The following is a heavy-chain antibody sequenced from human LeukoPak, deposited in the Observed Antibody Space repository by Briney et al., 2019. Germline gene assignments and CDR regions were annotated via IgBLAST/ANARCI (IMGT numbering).Heavy chain of an antibody. CDR3: ARRRYYDSSGYSLDY. V-gene: IGHV1-69*13. Sequence: SVKVSCKASGYTFTSYAMHWVRQAPGQGLEWMGGIIPIFGTANYAQKFQGRVTITADESTSTAYMELSSLRSEDTAVYYCARRRYYDSSGYSLDYWGQGTLVTVSS. CDR1: GYTFTSYA. D-gene: IGHD3-22*01. CDR2: IIPIFGTA. J-gene: IGHJ4*02.